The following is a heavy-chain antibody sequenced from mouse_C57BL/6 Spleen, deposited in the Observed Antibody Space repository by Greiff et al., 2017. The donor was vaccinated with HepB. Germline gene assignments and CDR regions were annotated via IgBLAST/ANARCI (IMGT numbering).Heavy chain of an antibody. CDR3: ARGGYSNYDYYAMDY. J-gene: IGHJ4*01. V-gene: IGHV1-53*01. CDR1: GYTFTSYW. Sequence: QVQLQQPGTELVKPGASVKLSCKASGYTFTSYWMHWVKQRPGQGLEWIGNINPSNGGTNYNEKFKSKATLTVDKSSSTAYMQLGSLTSEDSAVYYCARGGYSNYDYYAMDYWGQGTSVTVSS. CDR2: INPSNGGT. D-gene: IGHD2-5*01.